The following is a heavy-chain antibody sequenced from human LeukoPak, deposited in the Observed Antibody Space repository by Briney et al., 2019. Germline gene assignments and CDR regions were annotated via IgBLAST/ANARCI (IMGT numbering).Heavy chain of an antibody. Sequence: SQTLSLTCTVSGGSISSGDYYWSWIRQPPGMGLEWIGYIYYSGSTYYNPSLKSRVTISVDTSKNQFSLKLSSVTAADTAVYYCARAGYYYDSSGYYTLGYFDYWGQGTLVTVSS. D-gene: IGHD3-22*01. V-gene: IGHV4-30-4*01. CDR1: GGSISSGDYY. CDR2: IYYSGST. CDR3: ARAGYYYDSSGYYTLGYFDY. J-gene: IGHJ4*02.